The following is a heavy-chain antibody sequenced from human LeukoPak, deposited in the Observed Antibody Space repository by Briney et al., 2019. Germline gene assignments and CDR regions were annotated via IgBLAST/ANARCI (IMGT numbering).Heavy chain of an antibody. V-gene: IGHV3-11*06. Sequence: GGSLRLSCAASGFSFSNFYMSWVRQAPGKGLEWVSYISSGSTYTNSADSVKGRFTISRDNAKNSLYLQMNSLRGEDTAVDYCARVSHRSGYSDDWGEATL. J-gene: IGHJ4*02. CDR3: ARVSHRSGYSDD. CDR2: ISSGSTYT. D-gene: IGHD3-22*01. CDR1: GFSFSNFY.